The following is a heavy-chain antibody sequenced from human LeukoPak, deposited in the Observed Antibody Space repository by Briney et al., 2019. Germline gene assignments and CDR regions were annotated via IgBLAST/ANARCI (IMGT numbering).Heavy chain of an antibody. CDR3: ARAPPYYDSNGYYPYYFDY. Sequence: SETLSLTCTVSGYSISSGYYWGWIRQPPGKGLEWIGSIYHSGSTYYNPSLKSRVTISVDTSKSQFSLKLSSVTAADTAVYYCARAPPYYDSNGYYPYYFDYWGQGTLVTVSS. CDR1: GYSISSGYY. CDR2: IYHSGST. J-gene: IGHJ4*02. V-gene: IGHV4-38-2*02. D-gene: IGHD3-22*01.